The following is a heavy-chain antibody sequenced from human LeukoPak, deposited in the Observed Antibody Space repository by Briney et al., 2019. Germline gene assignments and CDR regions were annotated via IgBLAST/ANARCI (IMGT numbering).Heavy chain of an antibody. J-gene: IGHJ3*02. CDR1: GFTFSSYA. Sequence: RSLRLSCAASGFTFSSYAMHWVRQAPGKGLEWVAVISYDGSNKYYADSVKGRFTISRDNSKNTLYLQMNSLRAEDTAVYYCAGELTTTDAFDIWGQGTMVTVSS. CDR3: AGELTTTDAFDI. CDR2: ISYDGSNK. V-gene: IGHV3-30-3*01. D-gene: IGHD4-17*01.